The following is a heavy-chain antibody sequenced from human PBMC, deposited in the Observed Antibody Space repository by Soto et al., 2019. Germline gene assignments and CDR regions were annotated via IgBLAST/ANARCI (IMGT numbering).Heavy chain of an antibody. CDR1: VGCFIGYY. J-gene: IGHJ4*02. V-gene: IGHV4-34*01. CDR3: ATGTGNYGHPAIYCLET. CDR2: INHSGST. D-gene: IGHD4-17*01. Sequence: SSTXSLTCSFDVGCFIGYYFRWIRHPPGKGLECIGEINHSGSTNYNPSLKSRVTISVDTSKNQFSLKLSSVTAADTAVYYCATGTGNYGHPAIYCLETWGQGPLVKVYS.